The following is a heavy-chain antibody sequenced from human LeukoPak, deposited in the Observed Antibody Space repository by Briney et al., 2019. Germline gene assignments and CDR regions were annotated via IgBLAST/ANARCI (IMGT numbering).Heavy chain of an antibody. D-gene: IGHD3-22*01. J-gene: IGHJ4*02. Sequence: GGSLRLSCAASGFTFSSYGMHWVRQAPGKGLEWVAFIRYDGSNKYYADSVKGRFTISRDNSKNTLYLQMDSLRAEDTAIYYCAKDSSVYHYDSRNFDYWGQGTLVTVSS. CDR2: IRYDGSNK. V-gene: IGHV3-30*02. CDR1: GFTFSSYG. CDR3: AKDSSVYHYDSRNFDY.